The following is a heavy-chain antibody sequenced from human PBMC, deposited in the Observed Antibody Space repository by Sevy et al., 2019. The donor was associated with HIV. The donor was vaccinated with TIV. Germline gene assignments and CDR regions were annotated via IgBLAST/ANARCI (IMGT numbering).Heavy chain of an antibody. V-gene: IGHV4-59*01. CDR1: DGSTNTYF. J-gene: IGHJ5*02. D-gene: IGHD3-22*01. Sequence: SETLSLTCTVSDGSTNTYFWTWIRQPPGKGLEWIGYIYNSGSSNYNPSFKSRVTISVDTSKNQVSLKLSSVTAADTAVYYCAGYYYYSSGPGSWFDPWGQGTLVTVSS. CDR3: AGYYYYSSGPGSWFDP. CDR2: IYNSGSS.